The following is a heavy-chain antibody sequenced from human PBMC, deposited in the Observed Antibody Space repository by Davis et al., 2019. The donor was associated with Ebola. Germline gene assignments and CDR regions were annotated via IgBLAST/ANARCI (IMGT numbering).Heavy chain of an antibody. CDR2: ISAYNGNT. V-gene: IGHV1-18*01. Sequence: MPGGSLRLSCAASGFTFTSYGISWVRQAPGQGLEWMGWISAYNGNTNYAQKLQGRVTMTTDTSTSTAYMELRSLRSDDTAVYYCARATTMVRGDTWFDPWGQGTLVTVSS. J-gene: IGHJ5*02. D-gene: IGHD3-10*01. CDR1: GFTFTSYG. CDR3: ARATTMVRGDTWFDP.